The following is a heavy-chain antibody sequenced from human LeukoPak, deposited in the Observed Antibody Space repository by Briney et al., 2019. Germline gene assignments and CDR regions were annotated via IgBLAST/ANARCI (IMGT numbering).Heavy chain of an antibody. CDR3: ARVSYNAGSFISGGWFDP. Sequence: SDTLSLTCAVSGYSISSGYYWGWIRQPPGKGLEWIGSIYHSGSTYYNPYLKSRVTISVDTSKSQVSLTMSSMTAADTAVYCCARVSYNAGSFISGGWFDPWGQGIRVTVSS. J-gene: IGHJ5*02. CDR1: GYSISSGYY. D-gene: IGHD3-10*01. CDR2: IYHSGST. V-gene: IGHV4-38-2*01.